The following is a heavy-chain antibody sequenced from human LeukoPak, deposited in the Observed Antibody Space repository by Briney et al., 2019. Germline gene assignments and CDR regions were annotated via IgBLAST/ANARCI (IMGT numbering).Heavy chain of an antibody. J-gene: IGHJ5*02. CDR3: ARQEGSIWYADNWFDP. D-gene: IGHD6-13*01. Sequence: SQTLSLTCTVSSGSISSGDYYWSWIRQPPGKGLEWIGYIYYSGSTYYNPSLKSRVTISVDTSKNQFSLKLSSVTAADTAVYYCARQEGSIWYADNWFDPWGQGTLVTVSS. V-gene: IGHV4-30-4*08. CDR2: IYYSGST. CDR1: SGSISSGDYY.